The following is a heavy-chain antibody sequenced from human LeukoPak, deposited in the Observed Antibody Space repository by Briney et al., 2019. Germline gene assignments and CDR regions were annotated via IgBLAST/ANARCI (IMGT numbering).Heavy chain of an antibody. V-gene: IGHV3-23*01. CDR3: AKDPPRRGTGGGVYFDY. J-gene: IGHJ4*02. D-gene: IGHD3-16*01. CDR1: GFTFSSYA. CDR2: ISGSGGST. Sequence: GGSLRLSCAASGFTFSSYAMSWVRQAPGKGLEWVSAISGSGGSTNYADSVKGRFTVSRDNSKNTLYLQMNSLRAEDTAVYYCAKDPPRRGTGGGVYFDYWGQGTLVTVSS.